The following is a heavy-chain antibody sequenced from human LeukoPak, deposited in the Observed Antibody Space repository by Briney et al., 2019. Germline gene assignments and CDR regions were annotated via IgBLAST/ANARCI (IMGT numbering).Heavy chain of an antibody. V-gene: IGHV4-38-2*02. CDR2: IYHSGST. D-gene: IGHD3-22*01. CDR1: GYSISSGNY. J-gene: IGHJ4*02. CDR3: ASYSGGYFVFDY. Sequence: SETLSLTCTVSGYSISSGNYWGWIRQPPGKGLQWIGSIYHSGSTYYHPSLKSRVTISVDTSKSLFSLKLSSVTAADTAVYYCASYSGGYFVFDYWGEGTLATVSA.